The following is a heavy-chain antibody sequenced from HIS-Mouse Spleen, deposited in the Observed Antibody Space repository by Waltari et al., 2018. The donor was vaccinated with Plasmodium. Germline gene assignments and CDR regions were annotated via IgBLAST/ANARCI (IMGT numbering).Heavy chain of an antibody. V-gene: IGHV4-34*01. Sequence: QVQLQQWGAGLLKPSETLSLTCAVYGGSFSGYYWSWIRQPQGKGLEWIGKINNSGSTNYNPTLKSRVTISVDTSKNQFSLKLSSVTAADTAVYYCARLVVVASKDSYWGQGTLVTVSS. J-gene: IGHJ4*02. D-gene: IGHD2-15*01. CDR3: ARLVVVASKDSY. CDR2: INNSGST. CDR1: GGSFSGYY.